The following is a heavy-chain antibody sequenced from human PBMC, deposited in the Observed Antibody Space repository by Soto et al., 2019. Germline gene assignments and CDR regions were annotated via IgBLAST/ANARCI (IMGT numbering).Heavy chain of an antibody. CDR3: ARGRHVVVVTAALDY. D-gene: IGHD2-21*02. CDR2: VNPSGGHT. CDR1: GDTFTDYY. Sequence: QVQLMQSGAEVKKPGASVKVSCKASGDTFTDYYIHWVRQAPGQGLEWMGTVNPSGGHTTYAQHCLGRVTMTRDTSTRTLYVELTSMTSADTAIYYCARGRHVVVVTAALDYWGQGTLVTVSS. J-gene: IGHJ4*02. V-gene: IGHV1-46*01.